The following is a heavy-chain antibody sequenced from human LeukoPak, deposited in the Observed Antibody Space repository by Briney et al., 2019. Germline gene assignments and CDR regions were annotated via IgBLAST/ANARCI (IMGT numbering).Heavy chain of an antibody. V-gene: IGHV4-59*11. D-gene: IGHD3-3*01. CDR3: ARGGASLRFLQHFPLLYFDF. J-gene: IGHJ4*02. CDR2: ISYTGTT. Sequence: PSETLSLTCTVSGGSFSDHNWSWLRQPPGKGLEWIGYISYTGTTDYNPPLKSRVSISVDTSKSQFSLRLTSVTTADTAVYYCARGGASLRFLQHFPLLYFDFWGQGTLLAVSS. CDR1: GGSFSDHN.